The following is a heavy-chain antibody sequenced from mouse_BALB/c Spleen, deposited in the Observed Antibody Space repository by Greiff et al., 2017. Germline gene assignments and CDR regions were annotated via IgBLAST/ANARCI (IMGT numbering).Heavy chain of an antibody. Sequence: EVKVVESGGGLVQPGGSLRLSCATSGFTFTDYYMSWVRQPPGKALEWLGFIRNKANGYTTEYSASVKGRFTISRDNSQSILYLQMNTLRAEDSATYYCARYGNYDWFAYWGQGTLVTVSA. CDR2: IRNKANGYTT. V-gene: IGHV7-3*02. CDR3: ARYGNYDWFAY. CDR1: GFTFTDYY. D-gene: IGHD2-1*01. J-gene: IGHJ3*01.